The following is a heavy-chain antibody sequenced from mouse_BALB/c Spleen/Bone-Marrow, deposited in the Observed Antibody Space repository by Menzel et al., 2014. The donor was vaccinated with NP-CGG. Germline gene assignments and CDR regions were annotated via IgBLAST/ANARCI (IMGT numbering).Heavy chain of an antibody. J-gene: IGHJ1*01. CDR2: ISNKAKGYTT. CDR3: GRDRMCDRQWWFDV. Sequence: VQLKESGGGSAQPGASLRLSCATSGFTFTDYYMSCVRQPPGKAHEWLGFISNKAKGYTTEYSASVKGRFTISRDNSQSIRCLQMNILRTEGSATYDWGRDRMCDRQWWFDVWGAGTRGTV. CDR1: GFTFTDYY. V-gene: IGHV7-3*02. D-gene: IGHD1-1*02.